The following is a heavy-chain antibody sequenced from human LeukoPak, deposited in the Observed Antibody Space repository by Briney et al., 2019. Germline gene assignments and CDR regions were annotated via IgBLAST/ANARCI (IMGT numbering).Heavy chain of an antibody. CDR2: ISHDGDKT. CDR3: AKEEVPNDY. V-gene: IGHV3-23*01. J-gene: IGHJ4*02. CDR1: GFSLSINS. Sequence: PGGSLRLSCAVSGFSLSINSMCWVRQAPGKGLEWVSGISHDGDKTYYVDSVEGRFTISRDTSKNTLYLQMDTLRVEDTATYYCAKEEVPNDYWGQGTLVTVSS. D-gene: IGHD2-2*01.